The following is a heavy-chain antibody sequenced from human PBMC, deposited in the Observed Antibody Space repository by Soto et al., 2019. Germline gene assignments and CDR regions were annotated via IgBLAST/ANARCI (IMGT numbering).Heavy chain of an antibody. CDR3: ARTAYYYDSSGYLWYFDY. CDR1: GGSISSYY. J-gene: IGHJ4*02. D-gene: IGHD3-22*01. V-gene: IGHV4-59*01. Sequence: PSETLSLTCTVSGGSISSYYWSWIRQPPGKGLEWIGYIYYSGSTNYNPSLKSRVTISVDTSKNQFSLKLSSVTAADTAVYYCARTAYYYDSSGYLWYFDYWGQGTLVTVS. CDR2: IYYSGST.